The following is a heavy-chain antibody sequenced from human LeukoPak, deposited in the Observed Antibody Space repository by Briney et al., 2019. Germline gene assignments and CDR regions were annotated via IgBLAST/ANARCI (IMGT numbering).Heavy chain of an antibody. J-gene: IGHJ4*02. CDR3: AVDSSGYYYIPDY. CDR1: GYTFTSYD. V-gene: IGHV1-8*01. CDR2: MNPNSGNT. Sequence: ASVKVSCKASGYTFTSYDINWVRQATGQGLEWMGWMNPNSGNTGYAQKFQGRVTMTRNTSISTAYMELSSLRSEDTAVYYCAVDSSGYYYIPDYWGQGTLVTVSS. D-gene: IGHD3-22*01.